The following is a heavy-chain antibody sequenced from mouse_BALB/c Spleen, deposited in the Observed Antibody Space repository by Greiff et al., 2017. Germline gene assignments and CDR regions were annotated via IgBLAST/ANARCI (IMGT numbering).Heavy chain of an antibody. CDR1: GYTFTSYW. Sequence: QVHVKQSGAELARPGASVKLSCKASGYTFTSYWMQWVKQRPGQGLEWIGAIYPGDGDTRYTQKFKGKATLTADKSSSTAYMQLSSLASEDSAVYYCAREGTGPWFAYWGQGTLVTVSA. CDR3: AREGTGPWFAY. V-gene: IGHV1-87*01. CDR2: IYPGDGDT. D-gene: IGHD4-1*01. J-gene: IGHJ3*01.